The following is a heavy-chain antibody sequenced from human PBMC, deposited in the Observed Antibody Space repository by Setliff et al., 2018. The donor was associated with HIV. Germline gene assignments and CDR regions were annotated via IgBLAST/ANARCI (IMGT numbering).Heavy chain of an antibody. D-gene: IGHD6-13*01. Sequence: ASVKVSCKASGYTFINYHITWVRQAPGQGLEWMGWISAHNGHTDYAQKFQDRVTMSTDTSTTTAFMELRSLISDDTAVYYCARGVPADGYAFDIWGQGTLVTVSS. CDR1: GYTFINYH. V-gene: IGHV1-18*01. J-gene: IGHJ3*02. CDR3: ARGVPADGYAFDI. CDR2: ISAHNGHT.